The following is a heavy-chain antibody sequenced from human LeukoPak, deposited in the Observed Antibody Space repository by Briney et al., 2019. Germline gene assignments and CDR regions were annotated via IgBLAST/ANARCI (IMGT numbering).Heavy chain of an antibody. CDR2: ISGSGGST. Sequence: GGYLILSCAASGFTFSSYAMSWVRQAPGKGLEWVSAISGSGGSTYYADSVKGRFTISRDNSKNTLYLQMNSLRAEDTAVYYCAKQESGGSDFWRYFDYWGQGTLVTVSS. V-gene: IGHV3-23*01. CDR3: AKQESGGSDFWRYFDY. CDR1: GFTFSSYA. D-gene: IGHD1-26*01. J-gene: IGHJ4*02.